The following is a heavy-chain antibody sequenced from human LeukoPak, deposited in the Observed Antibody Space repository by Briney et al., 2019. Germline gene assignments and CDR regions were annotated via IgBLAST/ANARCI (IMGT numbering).Heavy chain of an antibody. CDR2: IYSDGRT. D-gene: IGHD3-22*01. V-gene: IGHV3-53*01. CDR1: DFTVSISY. Sequence: GGSLRLSCAASDFTVSISYMSWVRKATGKGLEWGSVIYSDGRTFYADSEKGQFTISRDNSKSTLYLQMNSLRAEDTAVYYCARSTYYFDSSGYPGIKAFDIWGQGTVVTVSS. J-gene: IGHJ3*02. CDR3: ARSTYYFDSSGYPGIKAFDI.